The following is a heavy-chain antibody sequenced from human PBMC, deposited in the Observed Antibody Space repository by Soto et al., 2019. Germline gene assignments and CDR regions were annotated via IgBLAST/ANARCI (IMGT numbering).Heavy chain of an antibody. Sequence: QVQLVQSGAEVKKPGSSVKVSCKASGGTFSSYAIRWVRQAPGQGLEWMGGITPIFGAADYAQKFQGRVTITADESTSTAYMELSSLRSEDTAVYHCARDGIAARPIAWFDPWGQGTLVTVSS. CDR1: GGTFSSYA. V-gene: IGHV1-69*12. J-gene: IGHJ5*02. D-gene: IGHD6-6*01. CDR3: ARDGIAARPIAWFDP. CDR2: ITPIFGAA.